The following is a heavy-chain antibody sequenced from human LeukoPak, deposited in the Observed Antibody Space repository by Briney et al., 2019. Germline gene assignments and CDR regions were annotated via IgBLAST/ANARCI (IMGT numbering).Heavy chain of an antibody. D-gene: IGHD4-17*01. Sequence: GASVKVSCKASGYTFTSYYLHWVRQAPGQGLEWMGRIIPGLGIPKYAQRFQGRLTITADNSTTTACMELSSLRSEDTAVYYCARADDYGETASGDWGQGTLVTVSS. CDR1: GYTFTSYY. V-gene: IGHV1-69*04. CDR3: ARADDYGETASGD. J-gene: IGHJ4*02. CDR2: IIPGLGIP.